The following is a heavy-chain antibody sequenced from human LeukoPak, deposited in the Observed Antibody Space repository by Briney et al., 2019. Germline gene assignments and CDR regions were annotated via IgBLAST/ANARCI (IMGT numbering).Heavy chain of an antibody. Sequence: GASVKVSCKASGYTFTSYDINWVRQATGQGLEWMGWMNPNSGNTGYAQKFQGRVTMTRNTSISKAYMELSSLRSEDTAVYYCARALRNIVVVPPTPKRVIYYFDYWGQGTLVTVSS. CDR3: ARALRNIVVVPPTPKRVIYYFDY. D-gene: IGHD2-2*01. CDR2: MNPNSGNT. V-gene: IGHV1-8*01. CDR1: GYTFTSYD. J-gene: IGHJ4*02.